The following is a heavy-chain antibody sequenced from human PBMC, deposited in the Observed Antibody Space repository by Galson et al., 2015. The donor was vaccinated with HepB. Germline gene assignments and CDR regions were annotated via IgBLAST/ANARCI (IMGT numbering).Heavy chain of an antibody. D-gene: IGHD3-22*01. CDR1: GYSFTSYW. CDR3: ARHAGMGVDYDSSGYYPTGWFDP. CDR2: IYPGDSDT. Sequence: QSGAEVKKPGESLKISCKGSGYSFTSYWIGWVRQMPGKGLEWMGIIYPGDSDTRYSPSFQGQVTISADKSISTAYLQWSSLKASDTAMYYCARHAGMGVDYDSSGYYPTGWFDPWGQGTLVTVSS. J-gene: IGHJ5*02. V-gene: IGHV5-51*01.